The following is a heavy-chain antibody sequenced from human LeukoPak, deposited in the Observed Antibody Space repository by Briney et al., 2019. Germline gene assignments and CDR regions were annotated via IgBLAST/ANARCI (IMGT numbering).Heavy chain of an antibody. CDR3: ARVAVNRDSGSTALDY. J-gene: IGHJ4*02. CDR1: GGTFSSYA. Sequence: GASVKVSCKASGGTFSSYAISWVRQAPGQGLEWMGRIIPILGIANYAQKFQGRVTITADKSTSTAYMELSSLRSEDTAVYYCARVAVNRDSGSTALDYWGQGTLVTVSS. CDR2: IIPILGIA. V-gene: IGHV1-69*04. D-gene: IGHD5-12*01.